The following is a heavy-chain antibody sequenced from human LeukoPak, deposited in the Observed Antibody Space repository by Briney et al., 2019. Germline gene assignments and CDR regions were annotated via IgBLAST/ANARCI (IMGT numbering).Heavy chain of an antibody. CDR3: TKEDYGNYVSPH. V-gene: IGHV3-15*01. D-gene: IGHD4-11*01. Sequence: GGSLRLSWAASGFTFSNAWMSWVRQAPGKGLEWVGRIKRKSDGGATDYAAPVKGRFTISRDDSKNTLYLQMNSLKTEDTALYYCTKEDYGNYVSPHWGQGTLVTVSS. CDR1: GFTFSNAW. CDR2: IKRKSDGGAT. J-gene: IGHJ4*02.